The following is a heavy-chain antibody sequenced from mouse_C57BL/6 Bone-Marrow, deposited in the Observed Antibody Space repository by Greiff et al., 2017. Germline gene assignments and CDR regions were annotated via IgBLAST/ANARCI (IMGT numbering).Heavy chain of an antibody. CDR1: GYAFTNYL. CDR3: ARSHYYYGSSHWYFDV. V-gene: IGHV1-54*01. D-gene: IGHD1-1*01. J-gene: IGHJ1*03. Sequence: QVQLQQSGAELVRPGTSVKVSCKASGYAFTNYLIEWVKQRPGQGLEWIGVINPGSGGTNYNEKFKGKATLTADQSSSTAYMQLSSLTSEDSAVXFCARSHYYYGSSHWYFDVWGTGTTVTVSS. CDR2: INPGSGGT.